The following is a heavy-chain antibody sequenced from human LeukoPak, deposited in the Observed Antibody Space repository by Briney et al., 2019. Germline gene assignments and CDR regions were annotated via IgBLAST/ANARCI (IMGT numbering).Heavy chain of an antibody. CDR2: MQSTGNS. J-gene: IGHJ4*02. CDR3: ARDKRHSYGRYFDP. Sequence: SETLSLTCSVSGDSISTYHWNWIRKPPGKGLEWIGYMQSTGNSHYNPSLKNRVNIFVDMSKNQFVLNLRSVTAADTAVYYCARDKRHSYGRYFDPWGQGMLVTVSS. V-gene: IGHV4-59*01. CDR1: GDSISTYH. D-gene: IGHD5-18*01.